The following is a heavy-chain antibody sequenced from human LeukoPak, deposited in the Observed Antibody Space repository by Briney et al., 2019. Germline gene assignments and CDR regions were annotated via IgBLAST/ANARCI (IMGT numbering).Heavy chain of an antibody. J-gene: IGHJ6*03. Sequence: PSETLSLTCTVSGGSINSYYWSWIRQPAGKGLEWIGRIYTSGSSNYNPSLKSRVTVSVDTSKNQFSLRLTSVTAADTAVYYCARAAYGDSRYDYFCWDFGGKGTTLT. D-gene: IGHD4-17*01. CDR3: ARAAYGDSRYDYFCWDF. CDR2: IYTSGSS. V-gene: IGHV4-4*07. CDR1: GGSINSYY.